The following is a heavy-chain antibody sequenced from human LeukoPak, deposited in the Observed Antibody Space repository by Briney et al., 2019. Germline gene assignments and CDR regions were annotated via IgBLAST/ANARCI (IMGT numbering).Heavy chain of an antibody. Sequence: SQTLSLTCTVSGGSISSGAYYWSWIRQSPVKGLEWIGYIYHSGNTYYNPSLKSRVAISVDRSKNQFSLKLSSVTAADTAVFYCARSHLVGFRFDPWGQGTLVTVSS. D-gene: IGHD2-2*01. CDR1: GGSISSGAYY. V-gene: IGHV4-30-2*06. J-gene: IGHJ5*02. CDR3: ARSHLVGFRFDP. CDR2: IYHSGNT.